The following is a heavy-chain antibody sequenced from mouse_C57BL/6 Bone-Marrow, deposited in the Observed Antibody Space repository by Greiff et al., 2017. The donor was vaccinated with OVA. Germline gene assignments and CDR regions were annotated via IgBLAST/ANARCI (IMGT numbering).Heavy chain of an antibody. D-gene: IGHD1-1*01. J-gene: IGHJ2*01. CDR2: ISGGGGNT. CDR3: ARPLYYGSPDY. CDR1: GFTFSSYT. V-gene: IGHV5-9*01. Sequence: EVKLMESGGGLVKPGGSLKLSCAASGFTFSSYTMSWVRQTPEKRLEWVATISGGGGNTYYPDSVKGRFTISRDNAKNTLYLQMSSLRSEDTALYYCARPLYYGSPDYWGQGTTLTVSS.